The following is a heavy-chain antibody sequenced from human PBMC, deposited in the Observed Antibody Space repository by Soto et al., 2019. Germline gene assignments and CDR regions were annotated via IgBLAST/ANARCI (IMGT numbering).Heavy chain of an antibody. Sequence: QGQLQQWGAGLLKPSETLSLTCAVYGGSFSGYYWSWIRQPPGKGLEWIGEINHSGSTNYNPSLKSRVTISVDTSKNQFSLKLSSVTAADTAVYYCARSGYSGYGISYYYYGMDVWGQGTTVTVSS. D-gene: IGHD5-12*01. J-gene: IGHJ6*02. V-gene: IGHV4-34*01. CDR3: ARSGYSGYGISYYYYGMDV. CDR2: INHSGST. CDR1: GGSFSGYY.